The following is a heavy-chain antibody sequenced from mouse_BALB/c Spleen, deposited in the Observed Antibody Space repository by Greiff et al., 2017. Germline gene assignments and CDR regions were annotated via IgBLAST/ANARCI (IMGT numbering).Heavy chain of an antibody. CDR1: GYTFTDYW. Sequence: QVQLQQPGAELVMPGASVKMSCKASGYTFTDYWMHWVKQRPGQGLEWIGAIDTSDSYTSYNQKFKGKATLTVDESSSTAYMQLSSLTSEDSAVYYCASGDGLYAMDYWGQGTSVTVSS. V-gene: IGHV1-69*01. CDR3: ASGDGLYAMDY. D-gene: IGHD2-3*01. CDR2: IDTSDSYT. J-gene: IGHJ4*01.